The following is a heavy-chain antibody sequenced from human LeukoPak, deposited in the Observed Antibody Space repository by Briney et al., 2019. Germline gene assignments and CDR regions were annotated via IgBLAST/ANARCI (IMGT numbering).Heavy chain of an antibody. D-gene: IGHD1-1*01. CDR3: ARDKLERRSYYYYGMDV. J-gene: IGHJ6*02. Sequence: ASVTVSCKASGYTFTSYYMHWVRQAPGQGLEWMGIINPSGGSTSYAQKFQGRVTMTRDTSTSTVYMELSSLRSEDTAVYYCARDKLERRSYYYYGMDVWGQGTTVTVSS. CDR1: GYTFTSYY. V-gene: IGHV1-46*01. CDR2: INPSGGST.